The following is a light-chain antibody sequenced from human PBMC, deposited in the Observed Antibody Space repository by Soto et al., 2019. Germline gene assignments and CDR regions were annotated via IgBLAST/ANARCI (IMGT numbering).Light chain of an antibody. CDR1: QSVSSTY. J-gene: IGKJ5*01. Sequence: ETGTTQSPSTQSVSTGERATLSCRASQSVSSTYLDWYQQRPGPAQRLSLYGAFNRATGIPARFSGSGSGTDFAPTISILEPEASAVYDCQQRNVWTPVTFGQGTRLEI. CDR3: QQRNVWTPVT. CDR2: GAF. V-gene: IGKV3D-20*02.